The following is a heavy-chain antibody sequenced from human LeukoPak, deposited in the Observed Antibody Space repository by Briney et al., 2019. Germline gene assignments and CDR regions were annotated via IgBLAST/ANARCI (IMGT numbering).Heavy chain of an antibody. CDR3: AKDRRYCSSTSCYNSGEIDY. J-gene: IGHJ4*02. CDR1: GFTFSNYV. CDR2: ISVSGGST. D-gene: IGHD2-2*02. Sequence: PGGSLRLSCAASGFTFSNYVVSWVRQAPGKGLEWVSAISVSGGSTYYAESVKDRFTISRDNSKNTLNLQMNSLRADDTAVYYCAKDRRYCSSTSCYNSGEIDYWGQGILVTVSS. V-gene: IGHV3-23*01.